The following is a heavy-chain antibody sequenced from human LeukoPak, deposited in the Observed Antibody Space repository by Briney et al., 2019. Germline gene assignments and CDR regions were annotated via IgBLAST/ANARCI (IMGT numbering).Heavy chain of an antibody. CDR3: ARPTRRKTDVFDI. CDR2: ISERSSYI. Sequence: PGGSLRLSCAASGFTFSSYSVNWVRQAPGKGLEWVSSISERSSYIYYADSMKGRFTISRDNAKNSLYLQMNSLRAEDTAVYYCARPTRRKTDVFDIWGQGTVVTF. J-gene: IGHJ3*02. V-gene: IGHV3-21*01. CDR1: GFTFSSYS.